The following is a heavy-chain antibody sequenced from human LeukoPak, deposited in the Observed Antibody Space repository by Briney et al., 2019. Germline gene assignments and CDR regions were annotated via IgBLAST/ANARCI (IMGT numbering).Heavy chain of an antibody. V-gene: IGHV1-18*01. D-gene: IGHD1-26*01. Sequence: GASVKVSCKTSGYIFAHNGISWVRQAPGQGPEWMGWISAYNGDTNYAQNFQGRVTMTTDTSTSTAYMELRSLRSDDTAVYYCAREQVGRLFGYWGQGTLVTVSS. CDR2: ISAYNGDT. CDR1: GYIFAHNG. J-gene: IGHJ4*02. CDR3: AREQVGRLFGY.